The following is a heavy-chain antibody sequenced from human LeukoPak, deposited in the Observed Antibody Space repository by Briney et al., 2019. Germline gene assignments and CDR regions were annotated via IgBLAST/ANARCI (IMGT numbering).Heavy chain of an antibody. Sequence: GGSLRLSCVVSGFSLSNYAMTWVRQAPGKGLEWVSYINERGTNTAYADSVKGRFTISRDNSKNTLYLQMNSLRAEDTAVYYCARDDKTGGFDPWGQGTLVTVSS. CDR2: INERGTNT. CDR3: ARDDKTGGFDP. D-gene: IGHD7-27*01. CDR1: GFSLSNYA. V-gene: IGHV3-23*01. J-gene: IGHJ5*02.